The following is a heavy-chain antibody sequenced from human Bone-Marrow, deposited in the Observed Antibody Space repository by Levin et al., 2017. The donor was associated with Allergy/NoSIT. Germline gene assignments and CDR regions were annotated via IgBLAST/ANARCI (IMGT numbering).Heavy chain of an antibody. CDR1: GFTFSEYG. Sequence: PGGSLRLSCAASGFTFSEYGIHWVRQAPGKGLEWVAGISYDSLHKNYAESTKGRFTISRDNSKGTVFVEVSSLGIEDTGIYFCGREGNRYHDISGVFDKWGQGVLVAVSS. CDR2: ISYDSLHK. CDR3: GREGNRYHDISGVFDK. J-gene: IGHJ4*02. D-gene: IGHD3-22*01. V-gene: IGHV3-30*03.